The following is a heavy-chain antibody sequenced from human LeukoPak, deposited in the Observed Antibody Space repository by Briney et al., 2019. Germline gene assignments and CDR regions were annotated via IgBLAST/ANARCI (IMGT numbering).Heavy chain of an antibody. J-gene: IGHJ4*02. D-gene: IGHD3-22*01. V-gene: IGHV5-51*01. CDR2: IYPGDSDT. Sequence: GESLKISCKGSGYSFTSYWIGWVRQMPGKGLEWMGIIYPGDSDTRYSPSFQGQVTISADKSISTAYLQWSSLKASDTAMYYCARHFPHYYDSSVLGYFDYWGQGTLVTVSS. CDR1: GYSFTSYW. CDR3: ARHFPHYYDSSVLGYFDY.